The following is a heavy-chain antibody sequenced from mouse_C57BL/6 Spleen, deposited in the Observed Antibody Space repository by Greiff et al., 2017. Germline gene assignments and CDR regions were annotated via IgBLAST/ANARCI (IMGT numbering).Heavy chain of an antibody. Sequence: VQLKQSGPELVKPGASVKISCKASGYSFTGYYMNWVKQSPEKSLEWIGEINPSTGGTTYNQKFKAKATLTVDKSSSTAYMQLKSLTSEDSAVYYCARRGYYGKLAMDYWGQGTSVTVSS. CDR1: GYSFTGYY. V-gene: IGHV1-42*01. CDR3: ARRGYYGKLAMDY. D-gene: IGHD1-1*01. CDR2: INPSTGGT. J-gene: IGHJ4*01.